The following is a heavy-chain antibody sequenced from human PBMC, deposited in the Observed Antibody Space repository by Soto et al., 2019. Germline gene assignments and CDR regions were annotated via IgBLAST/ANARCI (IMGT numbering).Heavy chain of an antibody. Sequence: QVQLQESGPGLVNPSETLSLTCTVSGVSSGNYKWSWIRQSPGKGLEWIGYIDDGGSTSYNPSLKSRVTMSVATATRQFSLNLRSVPAADTAVYYCVRQGFGNLHGLVDVWGQGTTVTVSS. CDR2: IDDGGST. CDR1: GVSSGNYK. D-gene: IGHD3-10*01. CDR3: VRQGFGNLHGLVDV. J-gene: IGHJ6*02. V-gene: IGHV4-59*08.